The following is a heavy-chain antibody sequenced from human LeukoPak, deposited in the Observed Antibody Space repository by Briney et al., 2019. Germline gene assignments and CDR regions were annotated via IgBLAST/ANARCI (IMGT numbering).Heavy chain of an antibody. CDR3: TAGTGRSDFDY. V-gene: IGHV3-15*01. D-gene: IGHD3/OR15-3a*01. CDR1: GFTFSNAW. Sequence: GGSLRLSCAASGFTFSNAWMSWVRQAPGRGLEWVGRIKRKGDDGTIDYAAPVKGILSVSRDDSKNMLYLQMNSLKSEDTAVYYCTAGTGRSDFDYWGQGTLVTVSS. J-gene: IGHJ4*02. CDR2: IKRKGDDGTI.